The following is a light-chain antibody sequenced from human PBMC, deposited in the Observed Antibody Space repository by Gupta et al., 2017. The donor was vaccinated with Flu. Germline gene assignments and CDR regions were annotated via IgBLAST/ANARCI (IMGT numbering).Light chain of an antibody. CDR1: SSNIGSDT. Sequence: QSVLIQPPSASGPPGQRVTISCSGSSSNIGSDTVNWYQQLPGTAPKLLIYSNVERPSGVPDRFSGSKSGTSASLAISGLQSEDEADYYCAAWDDSLNAVVFGGGTKLTVL. CDR2: SNV. CDR3: AAWDDSLNAVV. J-gene: IGLJ2*01. V-gene: IGLV1-44*01.